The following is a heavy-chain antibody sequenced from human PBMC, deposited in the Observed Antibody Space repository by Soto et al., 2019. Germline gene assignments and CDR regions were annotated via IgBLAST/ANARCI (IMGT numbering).Heavy chain of an antibody. J-gene: IGHJ6*02. CDR2: ISYDGSNK. CDR3: ARGDPYYGMDV. CDR1: GFTFSNYI. V-gene: IGHV3-30*09. Sequence: QVQLVESGGDVVQPGGSLRLSCAASGFTFSNYIFYWVRQAPGKGPEWVAAISYDGSNKQYADSVKGRFAISRDNPGNALDLQMNSLRGDDTALCCCARGDPYYGMDVWRQGTTVTVSS.